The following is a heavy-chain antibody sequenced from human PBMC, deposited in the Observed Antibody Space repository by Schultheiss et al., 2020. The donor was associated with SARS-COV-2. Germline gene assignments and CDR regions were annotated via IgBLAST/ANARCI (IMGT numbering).Heavy chain of an antibody. J-gene: IGHJ6*02. CDR1: GFTFSNYW. V-gene: IGHV3-74*01. D-gene: IGHD5-12*01. CDR2: IKSDGSAT. CDR3: ARDLRYADYYYYGMDV. Sequence: GGSLRLSCAASGFTFSNYWMHWVRQVPGKGLVWVSRIKSDGSATTYADSVKGRFTISRDNSKNTLYLQMNSLRAEDTAVYYCARDLRYADYYYYGMDVWGQGTTVTVSS.